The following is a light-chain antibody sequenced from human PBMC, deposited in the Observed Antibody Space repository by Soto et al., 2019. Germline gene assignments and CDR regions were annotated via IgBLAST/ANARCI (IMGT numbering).Light chain of an antibody. Sequence: IQMTQSPSSLSASVGDRVTITCRASQGIRNDLGWYQQKPGKAPKLLIYAASSLETGVPLRFSGSRSGTHFTLTISSLQPEDIGTYYCHQYDNRPFTFGQGTKLEIK. CDR2: AAS. J-gene: IGKJ2*01. CDR1: QGIRND. CDR3: HQYDNRPFT. V-gene: IGKV1-33*01.